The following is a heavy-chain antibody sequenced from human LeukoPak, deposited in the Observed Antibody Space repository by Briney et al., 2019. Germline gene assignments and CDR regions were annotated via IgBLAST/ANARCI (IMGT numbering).Heavy chain of an antibody. Sequence: PSETLSLTCTVSGGSISSSSYYWGWIRQPPGQGLEWIGSIDYSGSTYYNPPLKSRVTISVDTSKNQFSLKLSSVTAADTAVYYCARGYYDSSGPFDYWGQGTLVTVSS. CDR2: IDYSGST. J-gene: IGHJ4*02. V-gene: IGHV4-39*01. CDR1: GGSISSSSYY. CDR3: ARGYYDSSGPFDY. D-gene: IGHD3-22*01.